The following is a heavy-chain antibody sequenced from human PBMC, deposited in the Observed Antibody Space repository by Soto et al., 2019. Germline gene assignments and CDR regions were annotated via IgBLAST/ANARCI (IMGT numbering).Heavy chain of an antibody. CDR3: AGLETDDYDSSGYLSG. Sequence: ASVKVSCKASGFTFTSSAVQWVRQARGQRLEWIGWIVVGSGNTNYAQKFQERVTITRDMSTSTAYMELSSLRSEDTAVYYCAGLETDDYDSSGYLSGWGQGTLVTVSS. CDR1: GFTFTSSA. V-gene: IGHV1-58*01. CDR2: IVVGSGNT. J-gene: IGHJ4*02. D-gene: IGHD3-22*01.